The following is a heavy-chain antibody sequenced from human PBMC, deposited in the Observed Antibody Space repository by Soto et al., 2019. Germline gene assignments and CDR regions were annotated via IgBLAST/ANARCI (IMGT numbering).Heavy chain of an antibody. J-gene: IGHJ4*02. Sequence: ASVKVSCKASGGTFTSYDIYWVRQATGQRLEWMGWMNPNTGNSGYAQKFQGRVTVTSDTSINTVHMELSSLRSEDTAVYYCARRAETNGWNGFGADKYYFDFWGQGTLVTVSS. D-gene: IGHD1-1*01. CDR2: MNPNTGNS. V-gene: IGHV1-8*01. CDR1: GGTFTSYD. CDR3: ARRAETNGWNGFGADKYYFDF.